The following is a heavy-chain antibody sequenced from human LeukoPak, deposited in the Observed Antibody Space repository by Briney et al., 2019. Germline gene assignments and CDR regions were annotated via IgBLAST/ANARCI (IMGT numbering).Heavy chain of an antibody. CDR2: IIPILGIA. V-gene: IGHV1-69*04. Sequence: ASVKVSCKASGGTFSSYAISWVRQAPGQGLEWMGRIIPILGIANYAQKFQGRVTITADKSTSTAYMELSSLRSEDTAVYYCARDRQQLAEIEYFQHWGQGNLVTVSS. CDR1: GGTFSSYA. J-gene: IGHJ1*01. D-gene: IGHD6-13*01. CDR3: ARDRQQLAEIEYFQH.